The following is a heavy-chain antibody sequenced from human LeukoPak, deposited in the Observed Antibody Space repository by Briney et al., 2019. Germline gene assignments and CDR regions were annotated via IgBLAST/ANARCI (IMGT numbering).Heavy chain of an antibody. J-gene: IGHJ4*02. D-gene: IGHD1-26*01. CDR2: IYYSGST. Sequence: PSETLSLTCTVSGGSISSYYWSWIRQPPGKGLEWIGYIYYSGSTNYNPSLKSRVTISVDTSKNQFSLKLSSVTAADTAVYYCARASYSGGHTKFDYWGQGTLVTVSS. V-gene: IGHV4-59*01. CDR1: GGSISSYY. CDR3: ARASYSGGHTKFDY.